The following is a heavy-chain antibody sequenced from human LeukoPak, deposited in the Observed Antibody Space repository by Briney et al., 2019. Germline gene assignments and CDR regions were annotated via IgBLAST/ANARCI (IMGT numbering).Heavy chain of an antibody. CDR2: IYTSGST. J-gene: IGHJ6*02. CDR1: GGSFSGYY. CDR3: ATGETFGMDV. V-gene: IGHV4-59*10. Sequence: KPSETLSLTCAVYGGSFSGYYWSWIRQPAGKGLEWIGRIYTSGSTNYNPSLKSRVTISLDTSKNQFSLKVNSVTAADTAVYYCATGETFGMDVWGQGTTVTVSS. D-gene: IGHD3-10*01.